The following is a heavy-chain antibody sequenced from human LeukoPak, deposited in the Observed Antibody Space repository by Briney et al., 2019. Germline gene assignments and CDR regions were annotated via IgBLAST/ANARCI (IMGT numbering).Heavy chain of an antibody. V-gene: IGHV4-31*03. CDR3: ARDSLGSVDTAMVRGGYAFDI. CDR2: IYYSGST. J-gene: IGHJ3*02. Sequence: PSETLSLTCTVSGGSITSGGYYWSWIRQHPGKGLEWIGYIYYSGSTYYNPSLKSRVTISVDTSKNQFSLKLSSVTAADTAVYYCARDSLGSVDTAMVRGGYAFDIWGQGTMVTVSS. CDR1: GGSITSGGYY. D-gene: IGHD5-18*01.